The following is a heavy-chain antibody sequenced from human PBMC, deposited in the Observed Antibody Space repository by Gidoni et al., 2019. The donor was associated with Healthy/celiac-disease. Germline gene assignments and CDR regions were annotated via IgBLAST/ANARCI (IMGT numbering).Heavy chain of an antibody. CDR2: MSGSGGST. V-gene: IGHV3-23*01. Sequence: EVQLLESGGGLVQPGGSLRLSCAASGFTFSSYAMSWVRQAPGTGLAWVSAMSGSGGSTYYADSVKGRFTISRDNSKNTLYLQMNSLRAEDTAVYYCAKWPLWFGEADWGQGTLVTVSS. CDR1: GFTFSSYA. D-gene: IGHD3-10*01. CDR3: AKWPLWFGEAD. J-gene: IGHJ4*02.